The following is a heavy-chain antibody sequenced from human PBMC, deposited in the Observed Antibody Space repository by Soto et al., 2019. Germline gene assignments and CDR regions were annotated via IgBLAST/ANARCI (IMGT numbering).Heavy chain of an antibody. D-gene: IGHD4-17*01. CDR1: GCIFTRYG. CDR3: ARVMAVQAFDI. J-gene: IGHJ3*02. CDR2: INAGTGQV. V-gene: IGHV1-3*01. Sequence: ASVKVSCKASGCIFTRYGIHWVRQAPGQGLEWVGWINAGTGQVKYSQKFQGRVSITRDTSASTAYMELSSLKSEDTAVYYCARVMAVQAFDIWGQGTKVTVSS.